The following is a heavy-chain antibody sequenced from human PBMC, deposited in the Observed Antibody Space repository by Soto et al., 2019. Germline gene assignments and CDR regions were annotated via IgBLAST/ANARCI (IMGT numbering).Heavy chain of an antibody. CDR1: GGTFSSYA. CDR3: ARDLVSEDNWNYGWFDP. Sequence: QVQLVQSGAEVKKPGSSVKVSCKASGGTFSSYAISWVRQAPGQGLEWMGGSIPIFGTANYAQKFQGRVTITADESTSTAYMELSSLRSEDTAVYYCARDLVSEDNWNYGWFDPWGQGTLVTVSS. D-gene: IGHD1-7*01. J-gene: IGHJ5*02. CDR2: SIPIFGTA. V-gene: IGHV1-69*01.